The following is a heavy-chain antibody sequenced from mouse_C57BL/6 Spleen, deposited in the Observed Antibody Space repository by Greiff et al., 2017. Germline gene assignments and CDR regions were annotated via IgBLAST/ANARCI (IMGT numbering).Heavy chain of an antibody. Sequence: DVQLQESGAELVRPGASVKLSCTASGFNIKDYYMHWVKQRPEQGLEWIGRIDPEDGDTEYAPKFQGKATMTADTSSNTAYLQLSSLTSEDTAVYYCTTSYYDYDEEYYFDYWGQGTTLTVSS. CDR3: TTSYYDYDEEYYFDY. V-gene: IGHV14-1*01. CDR2: IDPEDGDT. D-gene: IGHD2-4*01. J-gene: IGHJ2*01. CDR1: GFNIKDYY.